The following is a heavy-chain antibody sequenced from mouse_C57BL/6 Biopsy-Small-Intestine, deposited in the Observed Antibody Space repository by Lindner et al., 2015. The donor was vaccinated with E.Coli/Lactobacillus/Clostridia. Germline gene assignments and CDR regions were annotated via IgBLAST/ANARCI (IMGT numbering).Heavy chain of an antibody. D-gene: IGHD1-1*01. CDR2: ISAYDGNT. J-gene: IGHJ1*03. V-gene: IGHV1-85*01. CDR3: ARFLEWLSPYYYYYMDV. CDR1: GYTFARYG. Sequence: SVKVSCKASGYTFARYGVTWVRQAPGQGLEWLGWISAYDGNTKYTQKLQGRVTMTTDTSTSTAYMELRSLTSDDTAVYYCARFLEWLSPYYYYYMDVWGTGTTVTVSS.